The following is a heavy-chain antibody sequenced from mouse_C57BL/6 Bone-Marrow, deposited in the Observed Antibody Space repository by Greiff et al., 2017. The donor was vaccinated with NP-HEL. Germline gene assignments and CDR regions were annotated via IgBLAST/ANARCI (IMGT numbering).Heavy chain of an antibody. D-gene: IGHD2-4*01. CDR1: GYTFTSYG. V-gene: IGHV1-81*01. CDR2: IYPRSGNT. J-gene: IGHJ3*01. Sequence: VMLVESGAELARPGASVKLSCKASGYTFTSYGISWVKQRTGQGLEWIGEIYPRSGNTYYNEKFKGKATLTADKSSSTAYMELRSLTSEDSAVYFCASGGIYYDYDEGTYWGQGTLVTVSA. CDR3: ASGGIYYDYDEGTY.